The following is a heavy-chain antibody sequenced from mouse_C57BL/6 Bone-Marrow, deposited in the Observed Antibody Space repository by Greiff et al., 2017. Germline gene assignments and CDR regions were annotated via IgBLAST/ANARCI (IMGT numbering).Heavy chain of an antibody. V-gene: IGHV2-5*01. CDR1: GFSLTSYG. J-gene: IGHJ1*03. CDR3: ASHYYGSPFDV. D-gene: IGHD1-1*01. Sequence: VQLQQSGPGLVQPSQCLSITCTVSGFSLTSYGVHWVRQSPGKGLEWLGVIWSGGSTDYNAAFMSRQSITKDNSKSQVFFKMNSLQADDTAIYYCASHYYGSPFDVWGTGTTVTVSS. CDR2: IWSGGST.